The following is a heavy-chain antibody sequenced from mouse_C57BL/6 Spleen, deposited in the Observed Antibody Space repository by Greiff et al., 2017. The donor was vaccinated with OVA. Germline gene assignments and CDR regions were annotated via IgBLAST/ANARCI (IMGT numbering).Heavy chain of an antibody. CDR2: INPNNGGT. D-gene: IGHD2-4*01. CDR3: ARSGDYDGAWFAY. Sequence: EVHLVESGPELVKPGASVKIPCKASGYTFTDYNMDWVKQSHGKSLEWIGDINPNNGGTIYNQKFKGKATLTVDKSSSTAYMELRSLTSEDTAVDYCARSGDYDGAWFAYWGQGTLVTVSA. V-gene: IGHV1-18*01. CDR1: GYTFTDYN. J-gene: IGHJ3*01.